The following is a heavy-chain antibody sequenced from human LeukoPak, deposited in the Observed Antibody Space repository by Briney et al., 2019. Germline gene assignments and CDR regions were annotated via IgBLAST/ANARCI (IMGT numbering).Heavy chain of an antibody. J-gene: IGHJ4*02. D-gene: IGHD3-10*01. CDR1: GGSFSGYY. V-gene: IGHV4-34*01. CDR3: ARGRSHYYGSGSYCTY. CDR2: INHSGST. Sequence: PSETLSLTCAVYGGSFSGYYWSWIRQPTGKGLEWIGEINHSGSTNYNPSLKSRVTISVDTSKNQFSLKLSSVTAADTAVYYCARGRSHYYGSGSYCTYWGQGTLVTVPS.